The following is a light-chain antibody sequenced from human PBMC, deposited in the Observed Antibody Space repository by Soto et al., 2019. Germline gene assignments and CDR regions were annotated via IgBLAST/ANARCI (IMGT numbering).Light chain of an antibody. Sequence: DIQMTQSPSTLSASVGDRVTITCPASQSISSWLGWYQRKPGKAPKLLIYKASSLESGVPSRFIGSGSGTEFALTISSRQPDDFATYDCRQTNSYLITCGQGTRLEIK. CDR3: RQTNSYLIT. CDR1: QSISSW. V-gene: IGKV1-5*03. CDR2: KAS. J-gene: IGKJ5*01.